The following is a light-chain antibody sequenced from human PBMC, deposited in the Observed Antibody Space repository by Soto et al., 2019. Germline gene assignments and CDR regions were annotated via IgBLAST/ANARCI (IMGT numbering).Light chain of an antibody. Sequence: DIVLTQSPGTLSLSPGERATLSCRASQSVNSNFAWYQQKTGQAPRLLIYDASSRATGIPVRFSGSGSGTDFTLTISTLEPEDFAVYYCQKPNNWPWTFGQGTKV. CDR1: QSVNSN. V-gene: IGKV3-11*01. CDR3: QKPNNWPWT. J-gene: IGKJ1*01. CDR2: DAS.